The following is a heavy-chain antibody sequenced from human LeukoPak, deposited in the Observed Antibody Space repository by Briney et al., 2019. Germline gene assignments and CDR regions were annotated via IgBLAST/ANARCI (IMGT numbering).Heavy chain of an antibody. D-gene: IGHD3-22*01. CDR2: IHSSGST. Sequence: SETLSLTCTVSSGSISNYYWSWIRQPAGKGLEWIGRIHSSGSTNYNPSLKSRVTMSVDTSRNQFSLKLNSVTAADTAVYFCARGGAYDSSGYSPDYWGQGTLVTVSS. CDR3: ARGGAYDSSGYSPDY. CDR1: SGSISNYY. V-gene: IGHV4-4*07. J-gene: IGHJ4*02.